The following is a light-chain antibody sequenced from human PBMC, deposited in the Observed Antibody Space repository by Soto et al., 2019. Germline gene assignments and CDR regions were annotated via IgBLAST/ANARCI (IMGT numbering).Light chain of an antibody. CDR3: SAYTHSNTVI. CDR2: EVI. J-gene: IGLJ2*01. V-gene: IGLV2-14*03. CDR1: SRDVAAYNF. Sequence: QSVLTQPASVSGSPGQSITISCTGTSRDVAAYNFVSWYQQHPGEVPKLMIHEVIKRPSGISDRFSGSKSGNTASLTISGLQAEDEADYYCSAYTHSNTVIFGGGTKLTVL.